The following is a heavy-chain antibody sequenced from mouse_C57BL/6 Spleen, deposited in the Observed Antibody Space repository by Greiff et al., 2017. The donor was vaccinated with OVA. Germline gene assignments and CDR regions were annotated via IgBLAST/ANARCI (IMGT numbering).Heavy chain of an antibody. CDR2: ISYDGSN. CDR1: GYSITSGYY. J-gene: IGHJ1*03. CDR3: ARGSNSWYFDV. V-gene: IGHV3-6*01. Sequence: DVHLVESGPGLVKPSQSLSLTCSVTGYSITSGYYWNWIRQFPGNKLEWMGYISYDGSNNYNPSLKNRISITRDTSKNQFFLKLNSVTTEDTATYYCARGSNSWYFDVWGTGTTVTVSS. D-gene: IGHD2-5*01.